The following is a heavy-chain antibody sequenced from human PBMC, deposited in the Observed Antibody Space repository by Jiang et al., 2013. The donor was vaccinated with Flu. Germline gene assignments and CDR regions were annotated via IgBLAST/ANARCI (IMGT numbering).Heavy chain of an antibody. CDR2: IKQDGSEK. J-gene: IGHJ4*02. V-gene: IGHV3-7*05. CDR3: ARGSYDY. Sequence: TFSSYWMSWVRQAPGKGLEWVANIKQDGSEKYYVDSVKGRFTISRDNAKNSLYLQMNSLRAEDTAVYYCARGSYDYWGQGTLVTVSS. CDR1: TFSSYW.